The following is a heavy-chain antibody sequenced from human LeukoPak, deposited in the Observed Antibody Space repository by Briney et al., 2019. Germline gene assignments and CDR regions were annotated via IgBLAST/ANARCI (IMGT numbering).Heavy chain of an antibody. CDR3: ARQSYVWGSYRPDDAFDI. J-gene: IGHJ3*02. CDR2: ISYDGSNK. V-gene: IGHV3-30*03. D-gene: IGHD3-16*02. CDR1: GFTFSSYG. Sequence: GGSLRLSCAASGFTFSSYGMHWVRQAPGKGLEWVAVISYDGSNKYYADSVKGRFIISRDNSKNTLYLQMNSLRSDDTAVYYCARQSYVWGSYRPDDAFDIWGQGTMVTVSS.